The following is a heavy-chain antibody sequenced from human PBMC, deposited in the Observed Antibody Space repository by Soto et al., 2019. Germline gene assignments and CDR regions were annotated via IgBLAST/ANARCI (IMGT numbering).Heavy chain of an antibody. V-gene: IGHV1-2*02. CDR3: ARGGGTILAPLP. J-gene: IGHJ5*02. CDR1: GYTFTGYF. D-gene: IGHD3-3*01. CDR2: INPNIGAT. Sequence: GASVKVSCKASGYTFTGYFMHWVRQAPGQGLEWMGWINPNIGATKYAQKFQGSVTLSRYTSIRTAYMELSGLRSDDTAVYYCARGGGTILAPLPWGQGTLVTVSS.